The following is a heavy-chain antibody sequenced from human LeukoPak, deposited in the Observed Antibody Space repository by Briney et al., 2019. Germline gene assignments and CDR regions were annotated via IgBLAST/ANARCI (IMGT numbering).Heavy chain of an antibody. CDR1: EFTFSDYY. J-gene: IGHJ4*02. CDR2: ISYNGDTI. CDR3: ARLGILTAAGSNDY. D-gene: IGHD6-13*01. Sequence: GGSLRLSCAASEFTFSDYYMSWIRQAPGKGLEWVSYISYNGDTIYYADSVKGRFTVSRDNAKNSLYLQMNSLRAEDTAVYYCARLGILTAAGSNDYWGQGTLVTVSS. V-gene: IGHV3-11*01.